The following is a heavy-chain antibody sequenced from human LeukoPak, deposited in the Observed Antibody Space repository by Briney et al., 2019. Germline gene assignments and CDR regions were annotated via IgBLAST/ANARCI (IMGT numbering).Heavy chain of an antibody. CDR2: ISGYNGNT. CDR1: GYSFTSYA. V-gene: IGHV1-18*01. CDR3: ARGYSYGSDYYYGMDV. Sequence: GESLKISCKGSGYSFTSYAISWVRQAPGQGLEWMRWISGYNGNTKYAQKVQGRVTMTTDTSTSTAYMELRSLRSDDTAVYYCARGYSYGSDYYYGMDVWGQGTTVTVSS. D-gene: IGHD5-18*01. J-gene: IGHJ6*02.